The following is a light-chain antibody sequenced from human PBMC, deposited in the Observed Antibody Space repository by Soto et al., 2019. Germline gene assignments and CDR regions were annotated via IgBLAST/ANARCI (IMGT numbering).Light chain of an antibody. Sequence: EIVLTQSPATLSLSPGERATLSCRASQSVGSYFAWYQQKPGQAPRLLIYDASNRATGIPARFSGSWSGTDFTLTISSLEPDDFAVYYCQQRGNWPVTFGQGTRVDIK. J-gene: IGKJ1*01. CDR2: DAS. CDR3: QQRGNWPVT. V-gene: IGKV3-11*01. CDR1: QSVGSY.